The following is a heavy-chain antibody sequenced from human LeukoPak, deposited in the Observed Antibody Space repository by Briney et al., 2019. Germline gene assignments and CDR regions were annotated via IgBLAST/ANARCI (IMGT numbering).Heavy chain of an antibody. V-gene: IGHV1-8*01. Sequence: ASVKVSCKASGYTFTSYDINWVRQAPGQGLEWMGWMNPLSGYTGFAQKFQGRVTMTGNTAISTAYMELSSLRSEDAAVYYCARGNRLYTSSWSALAFDIWGQGTMVTVSS. CDR3: ARGNRLYTSSWSALAFDI. D-gene: IGHD6-13*01. CDR1: GYTFTSYD. CDR2: MNPLSGYT. J-gene: IGHJ3*02.